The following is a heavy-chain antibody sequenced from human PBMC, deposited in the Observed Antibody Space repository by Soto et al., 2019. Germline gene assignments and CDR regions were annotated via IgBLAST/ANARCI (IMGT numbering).Heavy chain of an antibody. D-gene: IGHD3-9*01. J-gene: IGHJ4*02. Sequence: QLQLRESGPGLLKPSETLSLTCTVSGGSISNTDHFWGWIRQPPGKGLEWIGSIYYTGTTYYSPSLKSRVTMPVYTVKNNFSLNLSSVTASDVAVYYCVRQVTSDILAPPCLLDKWCQGSLVIVSS. CDR1: GGSISNTDHF. V-gene: IGHV4-39*01. CDR3: VRQVTSDILAPPCLLDK. CDR2: IYYTGTT.